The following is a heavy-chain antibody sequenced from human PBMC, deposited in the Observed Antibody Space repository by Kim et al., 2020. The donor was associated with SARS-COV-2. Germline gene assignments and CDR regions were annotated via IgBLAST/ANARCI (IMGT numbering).Heavy chain of an antibody. J-gene: IGHJ3*02. CDR1: GFTFDDYA. D-gene: IGHD1-26*01. Sequence: GGSLRLSCAASGFTFDDYAMHWVRQAPGKGLELVSGSSWNSGSIGYADSVKGRFTISRDNAKNSLYLQMNSLRAEDPALYYCAKDMGSGSPTRDASDIWGHGTMVTVSS. V-gene: IGHV3-9*01. CDR3: AKDMGSGSPTRDASDI. CDR2: SSWNSGSI.